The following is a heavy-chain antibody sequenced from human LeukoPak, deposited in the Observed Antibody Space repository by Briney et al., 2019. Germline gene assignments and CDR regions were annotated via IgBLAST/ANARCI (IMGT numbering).Heavy chain of an antibody. Sequence: GASVKVSCKASGGTFSSYAISWVRQAPGQGLEWMGGIIPIFGTANYAQKFQGRVTITTDESTSPAYMELSSLRSEDTAVYYCARGRASSGYYSGYYFDYWGQGTLVTVSS. V-gene: IGHV1-69*05. CDR3: ARGRASSGYYSGYYFDY. CDR1: GGTFSSYA. CDR2: IIPIFGTA. J-gene: IGHJ4*02. D-gene: IGHD3-22*01.